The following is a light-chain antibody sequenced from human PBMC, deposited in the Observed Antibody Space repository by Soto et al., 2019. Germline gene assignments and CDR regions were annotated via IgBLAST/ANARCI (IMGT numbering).Light chain of an antibody. CDR2: EVA. V-gene: IGLV2-23*02. Sequence: QSALTQPASVSGSPGQSITISCTGTSSDVGSYNLVSWYQQFPGKAPKLMIYEVARRPSGVSHRFSGSKSGSTASLTISGLLAEDEADYYCCSYAGTSTSVVFGGGTKLTVL. J-gene: IGLJ2*01. CDR3: CSYAGTSTSVV. CDR1: SSDVGSYNL.